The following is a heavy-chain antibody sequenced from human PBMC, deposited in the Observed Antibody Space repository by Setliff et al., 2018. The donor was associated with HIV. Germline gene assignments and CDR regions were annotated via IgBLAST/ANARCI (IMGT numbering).Heavy chain of an antibody. J-gene: IGHJ4*03. D-gene: IGHD1-26*01. V-gene: IGHV2-5*02. Sequence: SGPTLVNPTETLTLTCSFSGFSLNTRGVGVGWIRQPPGKALEWPALIYWDNDRRYTPSLGGRVSITKDTSKNQVFLTLANVDPVDTATYYCAHRNPVGEDFFDYWGQGIVVTVSS. CDR1: GFSLNTRGVG. CDR3: AHRNPVGEDFFDY. CDR2: IYWDNDR.